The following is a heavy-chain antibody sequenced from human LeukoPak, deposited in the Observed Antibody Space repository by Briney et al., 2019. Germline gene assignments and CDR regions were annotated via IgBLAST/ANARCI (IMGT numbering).Heavy chain of an antibody. CDR3: ARVEKKYYYDTSSYFDY. V-gene: IGHV3-48*03. Sequence: QPGGSLRLSCAVSGFTFSTYEMNWVRQAPGKGLEWVSYISSSGSTIYYADSVEGRFTISRDNAKNSLYLQMNSLRAEDTAVYYCARVEKKYYYDTSSYFDYWGQGTQVTVSS. J-gene: IGHJ4*02. CDR2: ISSSGSTI. D-gene: IGHD3-22*01. CDR1: GFTFSTYE.